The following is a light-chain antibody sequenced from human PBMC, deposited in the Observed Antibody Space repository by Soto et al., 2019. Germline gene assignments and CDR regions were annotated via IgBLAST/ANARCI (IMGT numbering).Light chain of an antibody. CDR1: QDIKNY. Sequence: DIQMTQSPSSLSASVGDRVTITCQASQDIKNYLNWYQQKPGKAPNLLIYDASNLKTGVPSRFRGSGSGTHFTFTISSLQPEDIATYYCQHYDHLPPLSFGGGTQVEIK. J-gene: IGKJ4*01. CDR3: QHYDHLPPLS. CDR2: DAS. V-gene: IGKV1-33*01.